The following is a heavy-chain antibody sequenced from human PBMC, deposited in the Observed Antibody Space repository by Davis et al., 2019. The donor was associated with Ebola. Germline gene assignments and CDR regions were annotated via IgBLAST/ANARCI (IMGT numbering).Heavy chain of an antibody. CDR2: IKQDGSEK. V-gene: IGHV3-7*01. CDR3: AKETSAGNYYYYGMDV. CDR1: GFTFSSYW. J-gene: IGHJ6*04. D-gene: IGHD1-26*01. Sequence: GESLKISCAASGFTFSSYWMSWVRQAPGKGLEWVANIKQDGSEKYYVDSVKGRFTISRDNAKNSLYLQMNSLRAEDTAVYYCAKETSAGNYYYYGMDVWGKGTTVTVSS.